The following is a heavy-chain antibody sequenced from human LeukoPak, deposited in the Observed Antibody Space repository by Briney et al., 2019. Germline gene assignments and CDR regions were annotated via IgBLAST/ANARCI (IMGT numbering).Heavy chain of an antibody. CDR3: ARGGWYTWFDP. D-gene: IGHD6-19*01. J-gene: IGHJ5*02. Sequence: PSETLSLTCTVSGGSISSYYWSCIRQPPGKGLEWIGYIYYSGSTNYNPSLKSRVTISVDTSKNQFSLKLSSVTAADTAVYYCARGGWYTWFDPWGQGTLVTVSS. CDR1: GGSISSYY. CDR2: IYYSGST. V-gene: IGHV4-59*08.